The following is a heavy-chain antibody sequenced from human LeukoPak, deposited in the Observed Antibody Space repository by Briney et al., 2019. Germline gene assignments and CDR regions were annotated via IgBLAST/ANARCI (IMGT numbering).Heavy chain of an antibody. Sequence: SETLSLTCAVYGGSFSGYYWSWIRQPPGKGLEWIGEINHSGSTNYNPSLKSRVTISVDTSKNQFSLKLSSVTAADTAVYYCARVAGSCGTNYYYYYGMDVWGQGTTVTVSS. V-gene: IGHV4-34*01. CDR1: GGSFSGYY. CDR2: INHSGST. CDR3: ARVAGSCGTNYYYYYGMDV. D-gene: IGHD1-26*01. J-gene: IGHJ6*02.